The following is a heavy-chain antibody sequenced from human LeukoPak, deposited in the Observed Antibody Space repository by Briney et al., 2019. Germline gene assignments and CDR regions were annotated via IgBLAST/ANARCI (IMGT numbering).Heavy chain of an antibody. J-gene: IGHJ5*02. D-gene: IGHD5-24*01. CDR3: ARTVGEAYNYEVVWFDP. V-gene: IGHV5-51*01. CDR2: IYPGDSDT. CDR1: GYGFTSYW. Sequence: GESLKISCKGSGYGFTSYWIGWVRQMPGKGLEWMGIIYPGDSDTRYSPSFQGQVTISADKSISTAYLQWSSLKASDTAMYYCARTVGEAYNYEVVWFDPWGQGTLVTVSS.